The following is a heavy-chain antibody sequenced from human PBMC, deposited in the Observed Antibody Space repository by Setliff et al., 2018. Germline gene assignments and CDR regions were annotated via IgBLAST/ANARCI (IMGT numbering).Heavy chain of an antibody. Sequence: SETLSLTCTVSGASISDYYWTWIRQPAGKELEWIGRVSASGSTTYNPSLKSRVTMSVDTSKNQFSLKLRSVTAADTAVYYCARLSWNGLRYYGLDVWGQGTTVTVSS. CDR1: GASISDYY. CDR3: ARLSWNGLRYYGLDV. J-gene: IGHJ6*02. V-gene: IGHV4-4*07. CDR2: VSASGST. D-gene: IGHD3-3*01.